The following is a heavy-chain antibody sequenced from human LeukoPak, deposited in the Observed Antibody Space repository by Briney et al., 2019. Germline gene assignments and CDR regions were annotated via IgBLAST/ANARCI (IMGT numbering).Heavy chain of an antibody. CDR1: VGSISSSSYY. Sequence: SETLSLTCTVSVGSISSSSYYWGWIRQPPGKGLEWIGSIYYSGSTYYNPSLKSRVTISVDTSKNQFSLKLSSVTAADTAVYYCATRWRGTNDAFDIWGQGTMVTVSS. D-gene: IGHD1-1*01. V-gene: IGHV4-39*01. CDR2: IYYSGST. CDR3: ATRWRGTNDAFDI. J-gene: IGHJ3*02.